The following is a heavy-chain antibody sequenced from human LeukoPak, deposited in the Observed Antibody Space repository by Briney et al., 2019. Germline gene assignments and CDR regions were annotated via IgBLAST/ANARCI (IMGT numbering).Heavy chain of an antibody. CDR3: ASGYRTTLDY. CDR1: GGSISSYY. J-gene: IGHJ4*02. D-gene: IGHD1/OR15-1a*01. V-gene: IGHV4-59*01. CDR2: SYNSGST. Sequence: SEPLSLTCTVSGGSISSYYWSWIRQPPGKGLEWIGNSYNSGSTNYNPSLKSRVTISVDSSKNQFSLRLSSVTAADTAVYYCASGYRTTLDYWGQGTLVTVSS.